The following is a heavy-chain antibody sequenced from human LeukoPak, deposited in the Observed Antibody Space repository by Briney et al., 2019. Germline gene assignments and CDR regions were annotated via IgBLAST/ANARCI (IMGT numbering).Heavy chain of an antibody. CDR1: GGSISSSSYY. CDR2: IYYSGGT. V-gene: IGHV4-39*07. J-gene: IGHJ4*02. CDR3: ARTDHEAAGLDY. Sequence: SETLSLTCTVSGGSISSSSYYWGWIRQPPGKGLEWIGSIYYSGGTYYNPSLKSRVTISVDTSKNQFSLKLSSVTAADTAVYYCARTDHEAAGLDYWGQGTLVTVSS. D-gene: IGHD6-13*01.